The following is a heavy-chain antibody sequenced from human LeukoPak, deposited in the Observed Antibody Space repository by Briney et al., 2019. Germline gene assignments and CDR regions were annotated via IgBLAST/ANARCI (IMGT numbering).Heavy chain of an antibody. V-gene: IGHV4-59*02. CDR1: GGSVSSYY. CDR3: ASSSSGWMDY. CDR2: IYYSGST. D-gene: IGHD6-19*01. Sequence: SETLSLTCTVSGGSVSSYYWSWIRQPPGKGLEWIGYIYYSGSTNYNPSLKSRVTISVDTSKNQFSLKLSSVTAADTAVYYCASSSSGWMDYWGQGTLVTVSS. J-gene: IGHJ4*02.